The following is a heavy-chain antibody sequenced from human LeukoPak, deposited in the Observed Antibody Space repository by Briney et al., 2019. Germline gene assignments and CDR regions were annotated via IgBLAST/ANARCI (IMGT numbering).Heavy chain of an antibody. V-gene: IGHV3-21*04. Sequence: GGSLRLSCAASGFTFSSYSMNWVRQAPGKGLEWVSSISSSSSYIYYADSVKGRFTISRDNAKNSLYLQMNSLRAEDTAVYYCARDHPKDIVVVPAAHPADAFDIWGQGTMVTVSS. CDR3: ARDHPKDIVVVPAAHPADAFDI. D-gene: IGHD2-2*01. J-gene: IGHJ3*02. CDR1: GFTFSSYS. CDR2: ISSSSSYI.